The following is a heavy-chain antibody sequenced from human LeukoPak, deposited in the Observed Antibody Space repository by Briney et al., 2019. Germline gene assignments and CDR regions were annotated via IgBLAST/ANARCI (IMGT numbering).Heavy chain of an antibody. D-gene: IGHD5-18*01. CDR2: IWYDGSNE. J-gene: IGHJ4*02. CDR1: GFTFSGYA. Sequence: PGGSLRLSCAASGFTFSGYAMHWVRQAPGKGLEWVAVIWYDGSNENYADSVKGRFSISRDGSKNTLDLQINSLSDEDTAVYYCARDGYGHGSLDYWGQGTLVSVSS. V-gene: IGHV3-33*01. CDR3: ARDGYGHGSLDY.